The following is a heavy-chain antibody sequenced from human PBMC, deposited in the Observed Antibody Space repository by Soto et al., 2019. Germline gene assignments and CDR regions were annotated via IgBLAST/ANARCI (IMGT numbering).Heavy chain of an antibody. D-gene: IGHD6-13*01. J-gene: IGHJ4*02. V-gene: IGHV3-53*01. CDR3: TRDLPGYGSSWPRE. CDR2: IFSGGST. CDR1: GFTVSNNY. Sequence: GGSLRLSCAASGFTVSNNYMSWVRQAPGKGLEWVSVIFSGGSTYYADAVKGRFTISRDNSKNTLDLQMNSLRAEDTAAYYCTRDLPGYGSSWPREWGQGTLVTVSS.